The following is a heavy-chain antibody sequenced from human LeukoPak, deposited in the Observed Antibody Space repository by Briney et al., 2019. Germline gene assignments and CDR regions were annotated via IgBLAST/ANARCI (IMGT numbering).Heavy chain of an antibody. J-gene: IGHJ4*02. V-gene: IGHV3-73*01. CDR1: GFTFSGSA. D-gene: IGHD2-15*01. CDR3: ARLDEVAKKFDY. Sequence: GGSLRLSCAASGFTFSGSAMHWVRQASGKGLEWVGRIRSKANCYATAYAASVRGRFTISRDDSKNTAYLEMNSLKTEDTAVYLCARLDEVAKKFDYWGQGALVTVSS. CDR2: IRSKANCYAT.